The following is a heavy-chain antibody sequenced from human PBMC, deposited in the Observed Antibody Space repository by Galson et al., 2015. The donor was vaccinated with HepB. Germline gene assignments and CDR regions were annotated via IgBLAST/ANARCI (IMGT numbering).Heavy chain of an antibody. J-gene: IGHJ6*02. V-gene: IGHV4-59*02. CDR3: ARGDGGYYLMDYYGLDV. CDR2: STLRAGI. Sequence: TPSLTCSVPGGSVISYCWTWVRQSAGKGLEWIGHSTLRAGIIHTPTPKSRVTSSLDTSKNQFSLTLTSVTPADTAVYFCARGDGGYYLMDYYGLDVWGHGTTVTVSS. CDR1: GGSVISYC. D-gene: IGHD1-26*01.